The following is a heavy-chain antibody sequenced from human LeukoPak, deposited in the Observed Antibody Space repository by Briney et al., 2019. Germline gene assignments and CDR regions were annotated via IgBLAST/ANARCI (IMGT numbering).Heavy chain of an antibody. CDR2: INHSGST. CDR3: ARGNCSSTSCYRYFDY. V-gene: IGHV4-34*01. Sequence: PGGSLRLSFAASGFTFSSYSMNWVRLAPFNGLPWIREINHSGSTNYNPSLKSRVTISVDTSKNQFSLKLSSVTAADTAVYYCARGNCSSTSCYRYFDYWGQGTLVTVSS. CDR1: GFTFSSYS. D-gene: IGHD2-2*01. J-gene: IGHJ4*02.